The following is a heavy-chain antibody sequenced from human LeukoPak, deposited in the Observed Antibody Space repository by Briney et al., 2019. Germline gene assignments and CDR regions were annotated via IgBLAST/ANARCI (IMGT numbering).Heavy chain of an antibody. CDR2: TSYDGSDK. CDR1: GFTFSTYA. D-gene: IGHD6-19*01. V-gene: IGHV3-30*04. J-gene: IGHJ4*02. Sequence: GGSLRLSCVASGFTFSTYAMHWVRQAPGEGLEWMAVTSYDGSDKYYADSVKGRFTISRDNSKNTLYLQMNSLRPEDTAIYYCARDSRQGSGWSGIDYWGQGTLVTVSS. CDR3: ARDSRQGSGWSGIDY.